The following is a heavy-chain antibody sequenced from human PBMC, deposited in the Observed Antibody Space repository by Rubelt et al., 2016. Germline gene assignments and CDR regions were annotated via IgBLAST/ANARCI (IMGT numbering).Heavy chain of an antibody. CDR3: ARDLPPFRRYNWNFPLDY. D-gene: IGHD1-7*01. V-gene: IGHV1-18*01. CDR2: ISAYNGNT. J-gene: IGHJ4*02. Sequence: QVQLVQSGAEVKKPGASVKVSCKASGYTFTSYGISWVRQAPGQGLEWMGWISAYNGNTTYAQKLQGRDTMTTDTATSTAYMELRSLRSDDTAVYYCARDLPPFRRYNWNFPLDYWGQGTLVTVSS. CDR1: GYTFTSYG.